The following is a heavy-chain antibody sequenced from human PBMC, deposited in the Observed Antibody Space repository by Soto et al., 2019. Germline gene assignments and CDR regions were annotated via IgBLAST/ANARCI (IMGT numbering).Heavy chain of an antibody. Sequence: SEPLSLTYSFWGDSVTSHYFTWIRQSPEKGLEWIGYMHYTGFSDYNPSLQSRLTISVDKSKNQFTLQLTSVTVADTAVYYCATSYCNAWYTFWGQGTHLTVSS. D-gene: IGHD6-13*01. CDR2: MHYTGFS. CDR1: GDSVTSHY. J-gene: IGHJ4*02. CDR3: ATSYCNAWYTF. V-gene: IGHV4-59*02.